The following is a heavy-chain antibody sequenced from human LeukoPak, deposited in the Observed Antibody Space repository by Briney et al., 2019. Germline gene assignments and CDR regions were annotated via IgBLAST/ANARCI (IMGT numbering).Heavy chain of an antibody. J-gene: IGHJ5*02. CDR3: ARGKYIYDSSGYHWFDP. Sequence: PSETLSLTCTVSGGSISSGAYYWSWIRQPAGKGLEWIGRIYTSGSTNYNPSLKSRVTMSVDTSKNQFSLKLSSVTAADTAVYYCARGKYIYDSSGYHWFDPWGQGTLVTVSS. V-gene: IGHV4-61*02. CDR1: GGSISSGAYY. CDR2: IYTSGST. D-gene: IGHD3-22*01.